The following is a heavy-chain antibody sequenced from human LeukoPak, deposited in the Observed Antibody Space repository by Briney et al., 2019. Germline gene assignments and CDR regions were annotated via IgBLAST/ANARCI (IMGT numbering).Heavy chain of an antibody. J-gene: IGHJ3*01. Sequence: SETLSLTCTVSGGSTSSYYWTWIRQPPGEGLEWIGYIYNSRSTNYNPSLNSRVTISADASKNQFSLILNSVTAADTAVYYCARRNVLTEGEAFDVWGQGTMVTVSS. CDR2: IYNSRST. CDR1: GGSTSSYY. D-gene: IGHD3-9*01. CDR3: ARRNVLTEGEAFDV. V-gene: IGHV4-59*08.